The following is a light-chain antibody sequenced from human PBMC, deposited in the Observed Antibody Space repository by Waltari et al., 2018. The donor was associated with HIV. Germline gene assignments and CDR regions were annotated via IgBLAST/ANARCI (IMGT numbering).Light chain of an antibody. J-gene: IGLJ2*01. CDR3: AAWDDSRHGEL. V-gene: IGLV1-44*01. Sequence: QSVLTQTPSLSGTPGQRVTISCSGGYSNIGSNTVNWYQQFPGTAPRLPSYSNNQGPSGLPHRFAGSKSGNSASLVISELQSQDEADYHCAAWDDSRHGELFGGGTKLTVL. CDR2: SNN. CDR1: YSNIGSNT.